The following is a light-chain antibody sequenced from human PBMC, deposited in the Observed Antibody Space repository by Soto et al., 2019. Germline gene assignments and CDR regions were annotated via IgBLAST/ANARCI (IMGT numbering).Light chain of an antibody. V-gene: IGKV1-9*01. CDR2: SAS. J-gene: IGKJ4*01. CDR3: QQLSRYPLT. CDR1: HALSNY. Sequence: IQLTQSPAVLSASVGDTVTITWRARHALSNYFAWYQQKPGKAPDLLISSASTLQSGVPSRFSGSGSETEFSLTIRALQPEDFATYYCQQLSRYPLTFGGGTKVDI.